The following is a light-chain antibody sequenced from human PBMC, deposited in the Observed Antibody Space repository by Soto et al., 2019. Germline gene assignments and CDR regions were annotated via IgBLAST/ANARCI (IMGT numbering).Light chain of an antibody. CDR3: QKYNSAPHT. V-gene: IGKV1-27*01. CDR1: QGISNY. CDR2: AAS. J-gene: IGKJ2*01. Sequence: DIQMTQSPSSLSASVGDRVTITCRASQGISNYLAWYQQKPGKVPKLLIYAASTLQSGVPSRFSGTASMAVFTLTISSLQPEDVATYYCQKYNSAPHTFGQGTKLEIK.